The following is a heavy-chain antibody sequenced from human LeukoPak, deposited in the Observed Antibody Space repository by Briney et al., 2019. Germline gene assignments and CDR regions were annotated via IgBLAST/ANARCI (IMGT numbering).Heavy chain of an antibody. D-gene: IGHD1-26*01. CDR1: GGTFSSYT. Sequence: GASVKVSCKASGGTFSSYTISWVRQAPGQGLEWMGRIIPILGIANYAQKFQGRVTITTDESTSTAYMELSSLRSEDTAVYYCARERKGSYYILFDYWGQGTLVTVSS. CDR2: IIPILGIA. J-gene: IGHJ4*02. CDR3: ARERKGSYYILFDY. V-gene: IGHV1-69*16.